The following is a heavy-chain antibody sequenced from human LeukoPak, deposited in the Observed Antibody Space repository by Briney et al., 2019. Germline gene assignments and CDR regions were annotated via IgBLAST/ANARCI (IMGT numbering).Heavy chain of an antibody. D-gene: IGHD2-2*01. V-gene: IGHV4-4*07. CDR2: IYTSGST. J-gene: IGHJ5*02. Sequence: SETLSLTCTVSGGSISSYYWSWIRQPPGKGLEWIGRIYTSGSTNYNPSLKSRGTMSVDTSKNQFSLKLSSVTAADTAVYYCARAAYYCSSTSCYHNWFDPWGQGTLVTVSS. CDR1: GGSISSYY. CDR3: ARAAYYCSSTSCYHNWFDP.